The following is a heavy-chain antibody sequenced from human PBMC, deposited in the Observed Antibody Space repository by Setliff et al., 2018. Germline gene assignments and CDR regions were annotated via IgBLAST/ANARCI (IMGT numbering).Heavy chain of an antibody. CDR1: GGSISSGGYY. J-gene: IGHJ4*02. D-gene: IGHD3-16*01. CDR2: IYYSGST. V-gene: IGHV4-31*03. Sequence: SETLSLPCTVSGGSISSGGYYWSWIRRHPGKGLEWIGYIYYSGSTYYNPSLKSRLTISVDTSKTQFSLRLSSVTAADTAVYYCARAITSKYYFEYWGQGTLVTVSS. CDR3: ARAITSKYYFEY.